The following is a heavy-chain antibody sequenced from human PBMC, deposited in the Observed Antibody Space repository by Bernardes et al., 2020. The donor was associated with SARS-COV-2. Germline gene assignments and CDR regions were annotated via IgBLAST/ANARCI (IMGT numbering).Heavy chain of an antibody. CDR3: AKVGLGYCSGGSCYDFDY. V-gene: IGHV3-30*18. Sequence: GGSLRLSCAASGFTFSSYGMHWVRQAPGKGLEWVAVISYDGSNKYYADSVKGRFTISRDNSKNTLYLQMNSLRAEDTAVYYCAKVGLGYCSGGSCYDFDYWGQGTLVTVSS. J-gene: IGHJ4*02. D-gene: IGHD2-15*01. CDR1: GFTFSSYG. CDR2: ISYDGSNK.